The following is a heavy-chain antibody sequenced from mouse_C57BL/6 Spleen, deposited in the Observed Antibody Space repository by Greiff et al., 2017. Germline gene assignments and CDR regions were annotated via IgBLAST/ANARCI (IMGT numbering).Heavy chain of an antibody. CDR2: INPNNGGT. CDR1: GYTFTDYN. D-gene: IGHD1-1*01. CDR3: ARGGGLLLRAWCAY. V-gene: IGHV1-18*01. J-gene: IGHJ3*01. Sequence: EVQLQQSGPELVKPWASVKIPCKASGYTFTDYNMDWVKQSHGKSLEWIGDINPNNGGTIYNQKFKGKATLTVDKSSSTAYMELRSLTSEDTAVXYCARGGGLLLRAWCAYWGQGTLVTVSA.